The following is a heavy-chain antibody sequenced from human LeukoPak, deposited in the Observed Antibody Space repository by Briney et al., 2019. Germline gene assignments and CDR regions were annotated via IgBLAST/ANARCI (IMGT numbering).Heavy chain of an antibody. Sequence: KFQGRVTITRDTSASTAYMELSSLRSEDTAVYYCARALEVGATDFDYWGRGTLVTVSS. D-gene: IGHD1-26*01. V-gene: IGHV1-3*01. J-gene: IGHJ4*02. CDR3: ARALEVGATDFDY.